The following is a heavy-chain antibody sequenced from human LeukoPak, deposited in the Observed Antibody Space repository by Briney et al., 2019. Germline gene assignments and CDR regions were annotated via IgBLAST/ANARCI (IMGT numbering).Heavy chain of an antibody. CDR1: GFTFSSYG. Sequence: GRSLRLSCAASGFTFSSYGMHWVRQAPGKGLEWVAVISYDGSNKYYADSVKGRFTISRDNSKNTLYLQMNSLRAEDTAVYYCARDHAAADPDAFDIWGQGTMVTVSS. J-gene: IGHJ3*02. D-gene: IGHD6-13*01. CDR2: ISYDGSNK. V-gene: IGHV3-30*03. CDR3: ARDHAAADPDAFDI.